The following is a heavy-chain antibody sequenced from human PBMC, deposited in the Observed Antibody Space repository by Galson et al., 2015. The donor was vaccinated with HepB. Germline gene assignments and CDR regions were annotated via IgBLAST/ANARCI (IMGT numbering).Heavy chain of an antibody. D-gene: IGHD3-16*02. J-gene: IGHJ4*02. CDR2: ISSSSSYI. Sequence: SLRLSCAASGFTFSSYSMNWVRQAPGKGLEWVSSISSSSSYIYYADSVKGRFTISRDNAKNSLYLQMNSLRAEDTAAYYCARDMHLGELSSRGFDYWGQGTLVTVSS. CDR3: ARDMHLGELSSRGFDY. CDR1: GFTFSSYS. V-gene: IGHV3-21*01.